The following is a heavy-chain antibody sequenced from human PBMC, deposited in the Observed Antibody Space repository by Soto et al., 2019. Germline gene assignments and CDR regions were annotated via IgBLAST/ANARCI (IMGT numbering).Heavy chain of an antibody. Sequence: EVQLLESGGGLVQPGGSLRLSCAASGFTFSSYAMSWVRQGPGKGLEWVSAISGSGGSTYYADSVKGRFTLSRDNSKNKLYLQMNSLRAEDTAGYYCANNGDGHYYGEGRYYFDDWGPGTLVTGSS. V-gene: IGHV3-23*01. CDR2: ISGSGGST. CDR3: ANNGDGHYYGEGRYYFDD. CDR1: GFTFSSYA. J-gene: IGHJ4*02. D-gene: IGHD3-10*01.